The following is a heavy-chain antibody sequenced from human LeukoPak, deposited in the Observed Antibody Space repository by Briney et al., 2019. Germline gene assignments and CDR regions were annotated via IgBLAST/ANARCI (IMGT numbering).Heavy chain of an antibody. CDR3: ARVSVTVDY. CDR2: IYSGGST. V-gene: IGHV3-53*01. CDR1: GFTVSNNY. J-gene: IGHJ4*02. Sequence: PGGSLRLSCAASGFTVSNNYMNWVRQAPGKGLEWVSVIYSGGSTYYADSVKGRFTISRDSSKNTLYLQMSSLRAEDTAVYYCARVSVTVDYWGQGTLVTVSS. D-gene: IGHD4-17*01.